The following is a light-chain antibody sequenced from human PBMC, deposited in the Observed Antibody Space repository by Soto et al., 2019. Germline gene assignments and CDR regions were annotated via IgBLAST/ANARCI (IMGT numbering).Light chain of an antibody. CDR1: QSISTY. Sequence: DLQMTQSPSSLSASVGDRVTITCRASQSISTYLNWYQQKPGKAPKLLISATSSLQSGVPSRFSGSGSGTDFTLTINSLQPEDFATYYCQQSYSTLTWTFGQGTKVEIK. V-gene: IGKV1-39*01. CDR3: QQSYSTLTWT. J-gene: IGKJ1*01. CDR2: ATS.